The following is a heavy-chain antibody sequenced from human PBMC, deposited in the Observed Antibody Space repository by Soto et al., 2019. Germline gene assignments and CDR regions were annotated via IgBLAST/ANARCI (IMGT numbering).Heavy chain of an antibody. CDR2: ISYDGSNK. CDR1: GFTFSSYA. V-gene: IGHV3-30-3*01. D-gene: IGHD6-13*01. J-gene: IGHJ4*02. Sequence: QVQLVESGGGVVQPGRSLRLSCAASGFTFSSYAMHWVRQAPGKGLEWVAVISYDGSNKYYADSVKGRFTISRDNSKNTLYLQMNSLRAEDTAVYYCARAVSRRYYFDYWGQGTLVTVSS. CDR3: ARAVSRRYYFDY.